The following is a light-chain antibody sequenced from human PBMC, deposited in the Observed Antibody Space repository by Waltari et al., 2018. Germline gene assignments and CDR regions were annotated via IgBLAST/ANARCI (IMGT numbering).Light chain of an antibody. CDR3: CSYAGSSTFDWV. Sequence: QSALTQPASVSGSPGQSIPISCPGTSSDVGGYNYVSWYQQHPCKAPKLMIYAVSKRPSGVSNRFSGSKSGNTASLTISGLQAEDEADYYCCSYAGSSTFDWVFGGGTKLTVL. J-gene: IGLJ3*02. CDR2: AVS. V-gene: IGLV2-23*02. CDR1: SSDVGGYNY.